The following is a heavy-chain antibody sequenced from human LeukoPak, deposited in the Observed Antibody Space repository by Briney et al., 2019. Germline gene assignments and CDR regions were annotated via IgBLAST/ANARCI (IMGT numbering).Heavy chain of an antibody. D-gene: IGHD2-15*01. V-gene: IGHV3-23*01. J-gene: IGHJ4*02. CDR2: ISNNGGYT. CDR3: AKQLGYCSDGSCYFPY. CDR1: GGSISSGDYH. Sequence: ETLSLTCTVSGGSISSGDYHWSWVRQAPGKGLEWVSAISNNGGYTYYADSVQGRFTISRDNSKSTLCLQMNSLRAEDTAVYYCAKQLGYCSDGSCYFPYWGQGTLVTVSS.